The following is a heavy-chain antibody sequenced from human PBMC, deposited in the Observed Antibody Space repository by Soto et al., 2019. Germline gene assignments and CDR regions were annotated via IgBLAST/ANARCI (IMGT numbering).Heavy chain of an antibody. CDR1: GYTFTSYG. J-gene: IGHJ4*02. CDR2: ISANNGNT. Sequence: QVQLVQSGAEVKKPGDSVRVSCKASGYTFTSYGIGWVRQAPGQGLEWMGWISANNGNTKYAQKVQDRVTMTTDASTSTAYMELRSLRSDDAAGYYCARDGYFDHWGQGTLVTVSS. CDR3: ARDGYFDH. V-gene: IGHV1-18*01.